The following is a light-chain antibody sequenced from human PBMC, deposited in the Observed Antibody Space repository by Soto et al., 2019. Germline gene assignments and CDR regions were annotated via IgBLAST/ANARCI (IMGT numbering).Light chain of an antibody. CDR2: DVS. Sequence: QSALNQPPSASGSPGQSVTLSCTGSSSDVGGYEHVSWYQQHPGRVPKPLIYDVSKRLSGVPERFSGSKSGNTASLTDSGLQAEDEADYYCSSYAGSDKMIVGGGTKLTV. V-gene: IGLV2-8*01. CDR3: SSYAGSDKMI. CDR1: SSDVGGYEH. J-gene: IGLJ2*01.